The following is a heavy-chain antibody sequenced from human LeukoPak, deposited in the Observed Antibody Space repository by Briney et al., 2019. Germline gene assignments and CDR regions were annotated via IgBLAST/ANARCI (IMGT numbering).Heavy chain of an antibody. Sequence: SVKVSCKASGGTFSSYAISWVRQAPGQGLEWMGGIIPIFGTANYAQKFQGRVTITADESTSTAYMELSSLRSEDTAVYYCARSSSVTIPGYYFDYWGQGTLVTVSS. CDR1: GGTFSSYA. CDR2: IIPIFGTA. D-gene: IGHD2-21*01. CDR3: ARSSSVTIPGYYFDY. J-gene: IGHJ4*02. V-gene: IGHV1-69*01.